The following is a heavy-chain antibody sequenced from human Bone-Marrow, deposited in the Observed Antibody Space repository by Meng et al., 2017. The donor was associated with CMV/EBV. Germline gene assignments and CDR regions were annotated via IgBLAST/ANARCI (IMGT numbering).Heavy chain of an antibody. Sequence: GGSLRLSCAASGFTFSSYSMNWVRQAPGKGLEWVSSISSSSSYIYYADSVKGRFTISRDNAKNSLYLQMNSLRAEDTAVYYCARDIRGYCSSTSCYWFDPWGQGTLVTVSS. V-gene: IGHV3-21*01. J-gene: IGHJ5*02. CDR3: ARDIRGYCSSTSCYWFDP. CDR2: ISSSSSYI. CDR1: GFTFSSYS. D-gene: IGHD2-2*01.